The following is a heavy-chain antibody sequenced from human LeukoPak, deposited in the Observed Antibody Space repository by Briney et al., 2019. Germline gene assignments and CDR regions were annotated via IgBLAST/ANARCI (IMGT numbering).Heavy chain of an antibody. D-gene: IGHD6-19*01. J-gene: IGHJ4*02. CDR1: GGTFSSYA. CDR2: MNPNSGDT. V-gene: IGHV1-8*03. Sequence: ASVKVSCKASGGTFSSYAISWVRQATGQGLEWMGWMNPNSGDTGYAQKFQGRVTITRNTSISTAYMELSSLRSEDTAVYYCARTYSGWYGYYFDYWGQGTLVTVSS. CDR3: ARTYSGWYGYYFDY.